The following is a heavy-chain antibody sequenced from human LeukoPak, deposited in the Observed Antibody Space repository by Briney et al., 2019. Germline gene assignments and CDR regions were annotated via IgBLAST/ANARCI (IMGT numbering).Heavy chain of an antibody. CDR1: GFTFTDFW. CDR3: VRDATRGGDLDH. CDR2: INEGGSEK. J-gene: IGHJ4*02. D-gene: IGHD2-21*01. Sequence: GGSLRLSCAASGFTFTDFWMMWVRQAPGKGLEGVAQINEGGSEKYYVDSVRGRFTISRDNAMNSLDLQMSTLRVEDTAVYYCVRDATRGGDLDHWGQGTLVTVSS. V-gene: IGHV3-7*01.